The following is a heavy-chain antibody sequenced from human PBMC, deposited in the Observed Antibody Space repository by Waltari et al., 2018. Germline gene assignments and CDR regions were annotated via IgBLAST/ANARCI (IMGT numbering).Heavy chain of an antibody. J-gene: IGHJ4*02. D-gene: IGHD2-15*01. CDR3: ARVADRWLDY. V-gene: IGHV4-34*01. Sequence: QVQLQQWGAGLLQPSETLSLTCAVVGGSFSGYSRSWIRQPPGKGREWIGEINHSGSTNYNTSLKSRVTISVDTSKNQFSLKLSSVTAADTAVYYCARVADRWLDYWGQGTLVTVSS. CDR1: GGSFSGYS. CDR2: INHSGST.